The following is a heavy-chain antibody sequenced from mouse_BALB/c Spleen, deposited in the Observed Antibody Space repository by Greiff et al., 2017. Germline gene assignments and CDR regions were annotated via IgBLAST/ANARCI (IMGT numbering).Heavy chain of an antibody. Sequence: EVQVVESGGGLVKPGGSLKLSCAASGFTFSDYYMYWVRQTPEKRLEWVATISDGGSYTYYPDSVKGRFTISRDNAKNNLYLQMSSLKSEDTAMYYCARDNWDYYAMDYWGQGTSVTVSS. CDR3: ARDNWDYYAMDY. V-gene: IGHV5-4*02. CDR1: GFTFSDYY. D-gene: IGHD4-1*01. CDR2: ISDGGSYT. J-gene: IGHJ4*01.